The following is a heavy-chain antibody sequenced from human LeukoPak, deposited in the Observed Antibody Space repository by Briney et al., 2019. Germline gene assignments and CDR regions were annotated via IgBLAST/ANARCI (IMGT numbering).Heavy chain of an antibody. CDR2: IYRTGST. Sequence: SETLSLTCTVSGYSLNSGYYWVWIRPPPGKGLEWIGSIYRTGSTNYNPSLKSRVTISVDTSKNQFSLKVRSVTAADTAVYYCARGDCSSTICYSPMDVWGKGTTVTVSS. D-gene: IGHD2-2*01. CDR3: ARGDCSSTICYSPMDV. CDR1: GYSLNSGYY. J-gene: IGHJ6*03. V-gene: IGHV4-38-2*02.